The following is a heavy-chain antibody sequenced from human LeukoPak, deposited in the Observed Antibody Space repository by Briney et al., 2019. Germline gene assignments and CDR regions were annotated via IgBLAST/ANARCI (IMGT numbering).Heavy chain of an antibody. CDR1: GFTLDDYA. V-gene: IGHV3-9*03. D-gene: IGHD6-13*01. J-gene: IGHJ4*02. Sequence: GTSLTLSCAASGFTLDDYAMHWVRQAPGKGLEWVSGISWNSGSIVYADSVKGRFTISRDRTKNSLYLQMNSLRAEDMALYYCARGNGYSTSGYVDHWGQGTLVTVSS. CDR2: ISWNSGSI. CDR3: ARGNGYSTSGYVDH.